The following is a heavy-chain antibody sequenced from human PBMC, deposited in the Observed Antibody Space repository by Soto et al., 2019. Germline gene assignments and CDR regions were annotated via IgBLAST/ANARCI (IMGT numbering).Heavy chain of an antibody. CDR1: GFTFSSYG. V-gene: IGHV3-23*01. CDR2: LSGSGGST. J-gene: IGHJ4*02. D-gene: IGHD4-17*01. CDR3: AKRTIYYGDNEDYFHY. Sequence: LRLSCAASGFTFSSYGMGWVRQAPGKGLEWVSTLSGSGGSTYYADSVKGRFTISRDNSKNTLYLQMNSLRADDTAVYYCAKRTIYYGDNEDYFHYWGQGTLVTVSS.